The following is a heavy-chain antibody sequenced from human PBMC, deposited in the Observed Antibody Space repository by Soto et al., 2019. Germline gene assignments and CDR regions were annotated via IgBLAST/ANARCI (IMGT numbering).Heavy chain of an antibody. D-gene: IGHD3-10*01. CDR2: INEDGTDK. J-gene: IGHJ4*02. CDR3: ARDAPSAYYDY. CDR1: GFSFNTYW. Sequence: PGESLRLSCVASGFSFNTYWMTWVRQAPGKGPEWVANINEDGTDKYYVDSLKGRFTISRDNAKNSLYLQLNSLRAEDTAMYYCARDAPSAYYDYWGQGTLVTVSS. V-gene: IGHV3-7*05.